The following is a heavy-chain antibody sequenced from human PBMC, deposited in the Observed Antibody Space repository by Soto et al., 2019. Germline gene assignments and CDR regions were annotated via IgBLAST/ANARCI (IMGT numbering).Heavy chain of an antibody. Sequence: SVKVSCKASGGTFSSYAISWVRQAPGQGLEWMGGIIPIFGTANYAQKFQGRVTITADESTSTAYMELSSVTAADTAVYYCARVFPYDILTGYPDYWGQGTLVTVSS. D-gene: IGHD3-9*01. CDR1: GGTFSSYA. CDR3: ARVFPYDILTGYPDY. V-gene: IGHV1-69*13. CDR2: IIPIFGTA. J-gene: IGHJ4*02.